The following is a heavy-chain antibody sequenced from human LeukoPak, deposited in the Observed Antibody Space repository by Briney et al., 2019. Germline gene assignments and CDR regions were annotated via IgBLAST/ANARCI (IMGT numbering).Heavy chain of an antibody. CDR1: GFTFSDYG. J-gene: IGHJ4*02. CDR3: ARGVDYYENSGTIDY. D-gene: IGHD3-22*01. CDR2: IWYDGSNK. Sequence: GGSLRLSCTASGFTFSDYGMHWVRQPPGKGLEWVAIIWYDGSNKKYEDSVKGRFTISRDNSKNTLYLQMNSLRAEDTAVYYCARGVDYYENSGTIDYWGQGTLVTVSS. V-gene: IGHV3-33*01.